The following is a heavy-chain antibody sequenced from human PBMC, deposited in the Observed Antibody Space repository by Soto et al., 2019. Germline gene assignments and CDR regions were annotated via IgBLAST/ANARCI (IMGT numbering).Heavy chain of an antibody. Sequence: QVQLVESGGGVVQPGRSLRLSCAASGLTFTRFGMHWVRQAPGKGLEWVAVMSYDGSKQYYGDSVKGRFTIYCDNSQNTLYLQMTSLKTEHTAVYYCAKAQVDPHGDPDYLYYYGMDVWGQGTTVTVSS. J-gene: IGHJ6*02. V-gene: IGHV3-30*18. CDR2: MSYDGSKQ. D-gene: IGHD4-17*01. CDR3: AKAQVDPHGDPDYLYYYGMDV. CDR1: GLTFTRFG.